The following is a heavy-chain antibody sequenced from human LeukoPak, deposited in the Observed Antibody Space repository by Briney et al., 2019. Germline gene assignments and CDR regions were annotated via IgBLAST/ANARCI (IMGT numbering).Heavy chain of an antibody. V-gene: IGHV4-61*02. CDR2: IYTSGST. D-gene: IGHD3-3*01. Sequence: SETLSLTCTVSGGSISSGSYYWSWIRQPAGKGLEWIGRIYTSGSTNYNPSLKSRVTISVDTSKNQFSPKLSSVTAADTAVYYCARDSGYDFWSGYPYNWFDPWGQGTLVTVSS. CDR1: GGSISSGSYY. CDR3: ARDSGYDFWSGYPYNWFDP. J-gene: IGHJ5*02.